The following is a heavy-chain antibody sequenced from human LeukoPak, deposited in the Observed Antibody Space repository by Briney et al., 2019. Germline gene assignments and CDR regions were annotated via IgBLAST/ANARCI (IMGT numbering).Heavy chain of an antibody. V-gene: IGHV1-69*01. CDR3: ARDGPTYYGSVLNWFDP. CDR1: GGTFSSYA. J-gene: IGHJ5*02. CDR2: IIPIFGTA. Sequence: GASVKVSCTASGGTFSSYAISWVRQAPGQGLEWMGGIIPIFGTANYAQKFQGRVTITADESTSTAYMELSSLRSEDTAVYYCARDGPTYYGSVLNWFDPWGQGTLVTVSS. D-gene: IGHD3-10*01.